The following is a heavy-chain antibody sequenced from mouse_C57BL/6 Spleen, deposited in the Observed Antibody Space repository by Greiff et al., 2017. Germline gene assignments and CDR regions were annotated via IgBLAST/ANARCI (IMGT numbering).Heavy chain of an antibody. CDR1: GYTFTSYG. CDR2: IYPRSGNT. D-gene: IGHD1-1*01. J-gene: IGHJ2*01. CDR3: ARGGTTVVFDD. V-gene: IGHV1-81*01. Sequence: VQLQQSGAELARPGASVKLSCKASGYTFTSYGISWVKQRTGQGLEWIGEIYPRSGNTYYNEKFKGKATLTADKSSSTAYMELRSLTSEDAAVYFCARGGTTVVFDDWGQGTTLTVSS.